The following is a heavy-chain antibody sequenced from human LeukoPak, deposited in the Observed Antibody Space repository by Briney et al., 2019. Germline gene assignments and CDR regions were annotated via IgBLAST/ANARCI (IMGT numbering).Heavy chain of an antibody. V-gene: IGHV3-48*01. CDR2: ISSSSSTI. D-gene: IGHD5-18*01. CDR3: AREGESLWLRNFDY. J-gene: IGHJ4*02. Sequence: HSGGSLRLSCAASGFTFSSYSMNWVRQAPGKGLEWVSYISSSSSTIYYADSVQGRFTISRDNAKNSLYLQMTSLRAEDTAVYYCAREGESLWLRNFDYWGKETLVTVPS. CDR1: GFTFSSYS.